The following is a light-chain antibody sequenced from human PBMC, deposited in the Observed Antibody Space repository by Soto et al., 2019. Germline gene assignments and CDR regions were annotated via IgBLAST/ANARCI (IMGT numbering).Light chain of an antibody. CDR2: GAS. CDR1: QSVSSSY. V-gene: IGKV3-20*01. J-gene: IGKJ4*01. Sequence: EIVLTQSPGTLSLSPGERATLSCRASQSVSSSYLAWYQQKPGQAPRLLIYGASSRATGIPDRFSGSGSGTDFTLTISRLEPEDFAVYYCQQYASFGGGTKVDI. CDR3: QQYAS.